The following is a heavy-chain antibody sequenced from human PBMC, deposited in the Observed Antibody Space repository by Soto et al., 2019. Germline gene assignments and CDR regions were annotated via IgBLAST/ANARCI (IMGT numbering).Heavy chain of an antibody. J-gene: IGHJ6*02. Sequence: EVQLVESGGGLVKPGGSLRLSCAASGFTFSTYSMNWVRQAPGKGLEWVSSISSSSSYIYYADSVKGRFTISIDNAKNSLSLQMKRLRAEDTAVDYCARYGSSGDYCPYYYYGMDVWGQGTTVTVSS. V-gene: IGHV3-21*01. D-gene: IGHD3-22*01. CDR3: ARYGSSGDYCPYYYYGMDV. CDR2: ISSSSSYI. CDR1: GFTFSTYS.